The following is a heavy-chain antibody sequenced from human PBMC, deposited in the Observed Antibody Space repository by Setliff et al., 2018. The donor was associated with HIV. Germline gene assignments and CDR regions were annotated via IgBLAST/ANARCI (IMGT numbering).Heavy chain of an antibody. CDR1: GFTFSSSA. CDR3: AAGEITMVRGVIRSYYYGMDV. D-gene: IGHD3-10*01. Sequence: SVKVSCKASGFTFSSSAMHWVRQARGQRLEYIGWIVVGSGDTNYSQKFQERLTITRDMSTSTAYMELNSLRSEETAVYYCAAGEITMVRGVIRSYYYGMDVWGQGTTVTVSS. J-gene: IGHJ6*02. V-gene: IGHV1-58*02. CDR2: IVVGSGDT.